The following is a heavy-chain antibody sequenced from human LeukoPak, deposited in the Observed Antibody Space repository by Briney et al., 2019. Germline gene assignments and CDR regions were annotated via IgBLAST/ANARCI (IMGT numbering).Heavy chain of an antibody. CDR1: GITLSNYG. J-gene: IGHJ4*02. CDR2: IGASGGGK. D-gene: IGHD3-22*01. CDR3: AKRGVVIRVILVGFHKEAYYFDS. V-gene: IGHV3-23*01. Sequence: GGSLRLSCAVSGITLSNYGMSWVRQAPGKGLEWVAGIGASGGGKNYADSVKGRFTISRDNPKNTLYLQMNSLRAEDTAVYFCAKRGVVIRVILVGFHKEAYYFDSWGQGALVTVSS.